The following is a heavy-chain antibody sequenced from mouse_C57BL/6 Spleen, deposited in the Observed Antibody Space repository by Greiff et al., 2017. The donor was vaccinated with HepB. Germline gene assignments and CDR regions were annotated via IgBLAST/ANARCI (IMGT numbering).Heavy chain of an antibody. V-gene: IGHV1-81*01. CDR2: IYPRSGNT. J-gene: IGHJ1*03. CDR3: LIYYYGSSPLLVFDV. D-gene: IGHD1-1*01. Sequence: VQLQQSGAELARPGASVKLSCKASGYTFTSYGISWVKQRTGQGLEWIGEIYPRSGNTYYNEKFKGKATLTADKSSSTAYMELRSLTSEDSAVYFCLIYYYGSSPLLVFDVWGTGTTVTVSS. CDR1: GYTFTSYG.